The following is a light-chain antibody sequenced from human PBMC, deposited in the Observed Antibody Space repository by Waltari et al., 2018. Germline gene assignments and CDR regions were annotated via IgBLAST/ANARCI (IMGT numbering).Light chain of an antibody. Sequence: DIVMTQSPDSLAVSLGERATINCKSSQSLLFSSNNENYLAWYQQKAGQPPKLLISWASTRAAGLPDRFTGSGSGTDFTLTISSLQAEDVAVYFCHQYLSTPWTFGQGTKVEIK. CDR1: QSLLFSSNNENY. CDR2: WAS. CDR3: HQYLSTPWT. V-gene: IGKV4-1*01. J-gene: IGKJ1*01.